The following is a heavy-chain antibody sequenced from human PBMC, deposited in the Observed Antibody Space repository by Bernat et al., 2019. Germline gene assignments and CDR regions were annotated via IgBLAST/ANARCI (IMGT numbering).Heavy chain of an antibody. D-gene: IGHD3-22*01. V-gene: IGHV4-61*05. CDR1: GGSISSSSYY. CDR3: ARHFSGITMRRKYFDL. J-gene: IGHJ2*01. CDR2: IYYSGST. Sequence: QLQLQESGPGLVKPSETLSLTCTVSGGSISSSSYYWGWIRQPPGKGLEWIGYIYYSGSTNYNPSLKSRVTISVDTSKNQFSLKLSSVTAADTAVYYCARHFSGITMRRKYFDLWGRGTLVTVSS.